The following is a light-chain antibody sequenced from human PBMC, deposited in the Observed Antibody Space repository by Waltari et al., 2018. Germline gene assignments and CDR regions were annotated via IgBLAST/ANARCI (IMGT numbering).Light chain of an antibody. V-gene: IGLV2-8*01. CDR3: SSYAGSNTLV. J-gene: IGLJ2*01. CDR1: NSDIGTYNY. Sequence: QSALTQPPSASGSPGQSVTISCSGTNSDIGTYNYVSWFQQHPGRAPKLLISEVNKRPSGVPDRFSGSKSDNRASLTVSGLQADDEAVYHCSSYAGSNTLVFGGGTRLTVL. CDR2: EVN.